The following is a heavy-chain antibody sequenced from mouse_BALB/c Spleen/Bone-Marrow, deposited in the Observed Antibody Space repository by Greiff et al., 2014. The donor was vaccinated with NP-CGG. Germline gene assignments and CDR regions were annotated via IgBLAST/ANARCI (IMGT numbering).Heavy chain of an antibody. CDR1: GYTLTSYW. V-gene: IGHV1-69*02. D-gene: IGHD1-1*01. J-gene: IGHJ4*01. CDR2: IYPPDTYT. CDR3: TRYGNSHYYAVDY. Sequence: QVQLQQSGAELVRPGASVKLSCRASGYTLTSYWINWVKQRPGQGLEWIGDIYPPDTYTNYNQRFKDKATLTVDKSSSTAYMQLSSPTSEDSAVYYCTRYGNSHYYAVDYWGQGTSVTVSS.